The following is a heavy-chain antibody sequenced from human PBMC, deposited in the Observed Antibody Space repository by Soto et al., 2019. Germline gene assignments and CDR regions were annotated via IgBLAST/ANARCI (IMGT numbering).Heavy chain of an antibody. CDR1: GGTFSSYA. D-gene: IGHD5-18*01. J-gene: IGHJ4*02. CDR2: IIPIFGTA. CDR3: ASERGYSYGSFDY. V-gene: IGHV1-69*13. Sequence: SVKVSCKASGGTFSSYAISWVRQAPGQGLEWMGGIIPIFGTANYAQKFQGRVTITADESMSTAYMELSSLRSEDTAVYYCASERGYSYGSFDYWGQGTLVTVSS.